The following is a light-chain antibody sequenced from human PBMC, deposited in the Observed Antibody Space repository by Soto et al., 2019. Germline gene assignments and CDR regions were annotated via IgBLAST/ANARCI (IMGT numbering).Light chain of an antibody. J-gene: IGKJ1*01. CDR1: QDIGDD. CDR2: DAS. V-gene: IGKV1-13*02. CDR3: HEYNTWPWT. Sequence: AIQMTQSPSSLSASVGDRVTITCRASQDIGDDLAWYQQKPGKAPKLLIYDASSLESGVPSRFSGSGSGTEFILTISSLQSEDFAVYYCHEYNTWPWTFGQGTKVDIK.